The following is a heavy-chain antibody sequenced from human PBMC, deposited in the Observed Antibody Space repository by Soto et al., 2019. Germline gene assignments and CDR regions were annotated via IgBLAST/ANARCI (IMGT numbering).Heavy chain of an antibody. CDR2: IYYSGST. D-gene: IGHD3-22*01. CDR1: GGFLSRYY. Sequence: SEALRLPSSGSGGFLSRYYWRLIRQPPGKGLEWIGYIYYSGSTHYTPSLKSRVTISVDTSKNQFSLKLSSVTAADTAVYYCARGRYYYDRSGYYYFDYWGQGTLVTV. V-gene: IGHV4-59*01. CDR3: ARGRYYYDRSGYYYFDY. J-gene: IGHJ4*02.